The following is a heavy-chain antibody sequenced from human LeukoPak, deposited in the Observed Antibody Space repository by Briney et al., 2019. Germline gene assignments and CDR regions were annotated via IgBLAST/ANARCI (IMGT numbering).Heavy chain of an antibody. CDR2: IYTSGST. V-gene: IGHV4-4*07. D-gene: IGHD3-9*01. CDR1: GGSISSYY. CDR3: ARDRRHYDILTGYYNDY. Sequence: NPSETLSLTCTVSGGSISSYYWSWIRQPAGKGLEWIGRIYTSGSTNYNPSLKSRVTMSVDTSKNQFSLKLSPVTAADTAVYYCARDRRHYDILTGYYNDYWGQGTLVTASS. J-gene: IGHJ4*02.